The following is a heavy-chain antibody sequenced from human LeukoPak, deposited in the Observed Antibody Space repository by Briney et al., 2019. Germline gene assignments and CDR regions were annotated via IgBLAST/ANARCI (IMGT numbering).Heavy chain of an antibody. D-gene: IGHD3-22*01. J-gene: IGHJ3*02. CDR1: GGTFSSYA. CDR2: IIPIFGTA. Sequence: SVKVSCKASGGTFSSYAISWVRQAPGQGLEWMGGIIPIFGTANYAQKFQGRVTITADKSTSTAYMELSSLRSEDTAVYYCARAASRYYDSSGYDAFDIWGQGTMVTVSS. V-gene: IGHV1-69*06. CDR3: ARAASRYYDSSGYDAFDI.